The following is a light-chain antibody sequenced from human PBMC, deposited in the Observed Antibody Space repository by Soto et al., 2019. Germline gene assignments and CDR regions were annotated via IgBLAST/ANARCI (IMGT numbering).Light chain of an antibody. V-gene: IGKV3-15*01. CDR3: QQYYYWWT. Sequence: EIVRTQSPATLSVSPGERATLSCRASESISSHLAWYQQKPGQAPRLLIYEASTRTTGISARFSGSGSRTAFTLNISSLQSEDFAVYYCQQYYYWWTFGQGTSVEIK. J-gene: IGKJ1*01. CDR1: ESISSH. CDR2: EAS.